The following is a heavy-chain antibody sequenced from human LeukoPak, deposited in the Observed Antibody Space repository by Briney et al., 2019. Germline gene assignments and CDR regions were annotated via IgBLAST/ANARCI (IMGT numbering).Heavy chain of an antibody. J-gene: IGHJ4*02. CDR3: ARASNSPFDY. CDR2: IYTDSTI. CDR1: GFTFSSHG. D-gene: IGHD2-21*01. V-gene: IGHV3-48*04. Sequence: PGTSLRLSCAASGFTFSSHGMHWVRQAPGKGLEWLSHIYTDSTIYQADSLKGRFAISRDNAKNSLYLQMNGLRAEDTAVYYCARASNSPFDYWGQGTVVTVSS.